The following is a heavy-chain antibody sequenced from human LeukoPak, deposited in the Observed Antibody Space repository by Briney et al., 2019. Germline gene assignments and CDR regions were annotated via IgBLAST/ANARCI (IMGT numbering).Heavy chain of an antibody. J-gene: IGHJ6*04. Sequence: SETLSLTCTVSGGSISSSSYYWGWIRQPPGKGLEWIGSIYYSGSTYYNPSLKSRVTISVDTSKNQFSLKLSSVAAADTAVYYCARANSYYGSGRSSLMDVWGKGTTVTVSS. CDR1: GGSISSSSYY. CDR3: ARANSYYGSGRSSLMDV. CDR2: IYYSGST. D-gene: IGHD3-10*01. V-gene: IGHV4-39*01.